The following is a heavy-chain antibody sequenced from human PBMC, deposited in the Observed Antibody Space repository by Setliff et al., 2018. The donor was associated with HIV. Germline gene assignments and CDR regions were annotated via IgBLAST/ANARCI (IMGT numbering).Heavy chain of an antibody. D-gene: IGHD6-13*01. Sequence: PSETLSLTCAVYGGSFSGYYWSRIRQPPGKGLEWIGEINHSGSTNYNPSLKSRVIISIDKSKNKFSLKVSSVTAADTAVYYCARILVAAAGTGFDPWGQGILVTVSS. CDR1: GGSFSGYY. J-gene: IGHJ5*02. V-gene: IGHV4-34*01. CDR3: ARILVAAAGTGFDP. CDR2: INHSGST.